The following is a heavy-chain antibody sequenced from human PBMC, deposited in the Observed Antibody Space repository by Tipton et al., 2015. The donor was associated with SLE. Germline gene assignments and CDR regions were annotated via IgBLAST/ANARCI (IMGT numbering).Heavy chain of an antibody. D-gene: IGHD3-3*01. Sequence: GSLRLSCAASGFSFSSYAMSWVRQAPGKGLEWVSAISGSGGSTYYADSVKGRFTISRDNSKNTLYLQMNSLRAEDTAVYYCAKGTITIFGVAHGGAFDIWGQGTMVTVSS. CDR2: ISGSGGST. CDR3: AKGTITIFGVAHGGAFDI. CDR1: GFSFSSYA. V-gene: IGHV3-23*01. J-gene: IGHJ3*02.